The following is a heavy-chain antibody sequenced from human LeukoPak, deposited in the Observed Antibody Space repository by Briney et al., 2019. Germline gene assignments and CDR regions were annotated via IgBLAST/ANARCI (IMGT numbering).Heavy chain of an antibody. CDR3: ARVSRRDSSSWYEDY. J-gene: IGHJ4*02. CDR2: ISSSSSYI. CDR1: GFTFSSYS. Sequence: PGGSLRLSCAASGFTFSSYSMNWVRQAPGKGLEWVSSISSSSSYIYYADSVKGRFTISRDNAKNSLYLQMNSLRAEDTAVYYCARVSRRDSSSWYEDYWGQGTLVTVSS. V-gene: IGHV3-21*01. D-gene: IGHD6-13*01.